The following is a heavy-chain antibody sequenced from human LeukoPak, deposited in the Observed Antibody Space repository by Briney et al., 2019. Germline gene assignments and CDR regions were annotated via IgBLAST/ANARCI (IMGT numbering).Heavy chain of an antibody. V-gene: IGHV1-2*02. CDR2: INPNSGGT. CDR3: ARARAAADPWAFDI. Sequence: GASVKVSCKASGYTFTGYYMHWVRQAPGQGLEWMGWINPNSGGTNYAQKFQGRVTMTRDTSISTAYMELSRLRSDDTAVYYCARARAAADPWAFDIWGQGTMVTVSS. D-gene: IGHD6-13*01. CDR1: GYTFTGYY. J-gene: IGHJ3*02.